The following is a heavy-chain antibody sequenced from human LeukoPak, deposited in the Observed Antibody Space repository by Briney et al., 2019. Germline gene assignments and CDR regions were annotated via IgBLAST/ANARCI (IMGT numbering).Heavy chain of an antibody. CDR2: INPNSGDT. J-gene: IGHJ3*01. Sequence: ASVKVSCKASGYIFTDYYIHWVRQAPGQGLEWMGWINPNSGDTNCARKFQGRITMTGDTSISTGYMELSSLRSDDTAVYYCARELGRNAFDVWGQGTMVTVSS. CDR3: ARELGRNAFDV. V-gene: IGHV1-2*02. CDR1: GYIFTDYY. D-gene: IGHD3-10*01.